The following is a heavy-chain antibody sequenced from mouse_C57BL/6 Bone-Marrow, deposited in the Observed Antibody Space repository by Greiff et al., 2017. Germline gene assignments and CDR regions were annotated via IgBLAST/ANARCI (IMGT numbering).Heavy chain of an antibody. Sequence: VQLQQSGAELVKPGASVKLSCTASGFNINDYYMHWVKQSTEKCLEWIGRIDPEDGETKYAPKFKGKATITADTSSNTAYLQLSSLTSEDTSVYYGAREGALYTDYVKAMDYWGQGTSVTVSS. V-gene: IGHV14-2*01. CDR2: IDPEDGET. J-gene: IGHJ4*01. D-gene: IGHD2-4*01. CDR3: AREGALYTDYVKAMDY. CDR1: GFNINDYY.